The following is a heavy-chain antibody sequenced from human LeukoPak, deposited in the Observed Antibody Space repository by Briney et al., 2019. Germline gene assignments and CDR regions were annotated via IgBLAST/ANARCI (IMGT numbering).Heavy chain of an antibody. CDR2: INANSGGT. D-gene: IGHD3-9*01. CDR1: GYTFTGYY. V-gene: IGHV1-2*02. Sequence: RASVSLSCTASGYTFTGYYMHWVRQAPGQGLEWMGWINANSGGTNYAQTFQGRVTMTRDTSISTAYMELSRLRSDDTAVYYCARDYDILTGYYTYYGMDVWGQGTTVTVSS. CDR3: ARDYDILTGYYTYYGMDV. J-gene: IGHJ6*02.